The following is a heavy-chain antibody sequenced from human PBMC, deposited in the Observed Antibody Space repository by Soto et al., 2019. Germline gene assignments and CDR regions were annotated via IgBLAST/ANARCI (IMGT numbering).Heavy chain of an antibody. CDR1: GFTFDSYA. CDR3: AKDTVGGYSFWSGYYSDGLDV. D-gene: IGHD3-3*01. Sequence: EVKLLESGGGLAQPGGSLRLSCVGSGFTFDSYAISWVRQAPGERLQWIAAISGSADGTDYAHSVRGRFTISRDNAKKTVHLQMDSLRVEQTAVYFRAKDTVGGYSFWSGYYSDGLDVWGQGTLVSVS. V-gene: IGHV3-23*01. CDR2: ISGSADGT. J-gene: IGHJ3*01.